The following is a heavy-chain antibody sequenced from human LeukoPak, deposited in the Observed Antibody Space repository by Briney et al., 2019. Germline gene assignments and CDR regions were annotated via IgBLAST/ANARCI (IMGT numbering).Heavy chain of an antibody. V-gene: IGHV4-30-4*08. J-gene: IGHJ4*02. Sequence: SETLSLXCTVSGGSISSGDYYWSWIRQPPGKGLEWIGYIYYSGSTYYNPSLKSRVTISVDTSKNQFSLKLSSVTAADTAVYYCARGISMEVITPYYFDYWGQGTLVTVSS. CDR2: IYYSGST. D-gene: IGHD3-22*01. CDR1: GGSISSGDYY. CDR3: ARGISMEVITPYYFDY.